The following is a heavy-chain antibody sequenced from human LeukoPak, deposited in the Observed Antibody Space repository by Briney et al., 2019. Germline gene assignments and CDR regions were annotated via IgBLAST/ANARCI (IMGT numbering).Heavy chain of an antibody. CDR1: GGSFSGYY. CDR2: INHSGST. Sequence: SETLSLTCAVYGGSFSGYYWSWIRQPPGKGLEWIGEINHSGSTNYNPSLKSRVTISVDTSKNQFSLKLSSVTAADTAVYYCAREADFWSGYYYYFDYWGQGTLVTVSS. D-gene: IGHD3-3*01. V-gene: IGHV4-34*01. CDR3: AREADFWSGYYYYFDY. J-gene: IGHJ4*02.